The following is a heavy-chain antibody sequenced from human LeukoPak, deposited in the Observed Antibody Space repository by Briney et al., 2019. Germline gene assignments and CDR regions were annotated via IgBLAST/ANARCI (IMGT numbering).Heavy chain of an antibody. V-gene: IGHV4-61*02. CDR1: GGSISSGSYY. D-gene: IGHD3-16*02. J-gene: IGHJ4*02. CDR2: IYTSGST. CDR3: ARERRYYDYVWGSYRTGYYFDY. Sequence: SQTLSLTCTVSGGSISSGSYYWSWIRQPAGKGLEWIGRIYTSGSTNYNPSLKSRVTMSVDTSKNQFSLKLSSVTAADTAVYYCARERRYYDYVWGSYRTGYYFDYWGQGTLVTVSS.